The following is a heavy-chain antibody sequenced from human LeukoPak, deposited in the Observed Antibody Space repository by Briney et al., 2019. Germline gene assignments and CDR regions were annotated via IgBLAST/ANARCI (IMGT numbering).Heavy chain of an antibody. D-gene: IGHD6-19*01. CDR1: GFTFSSYW. Sequence: GGSLRLSCAASGFTFSSYWMSWVRQAPGKGLEWVANIKQDGSEKYYVDSVKGRFTISRDNAKNSLYLQMNSLRAEDTAVYYCAREGIAVAGIYYYYMDVWGKGTTVTVSS. CDR3: AREGIAVAGIYYYYMDV. V-gene: IGHV3-7*01. CDR2: IKQDGSEK. J-gene: IGHJ6*03.